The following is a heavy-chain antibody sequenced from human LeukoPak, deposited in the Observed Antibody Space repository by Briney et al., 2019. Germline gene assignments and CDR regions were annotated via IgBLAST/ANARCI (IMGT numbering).Heavy chain of an antibody. J-gene: IGHJ4*02. CDR2: IISISSYI. CDR3: ARVLNNYGDGY. D-gene: IGHD4-17*01. Sequence: GGSLRLSCAASGFTFSSYSMNWVRQAPGKGLEWVSSIISISSYIYYADSVKGRFTISRDNAKNSLYLQMNSLRAEDTAVYYCARVLNNYGDGYWGQGTLVTVSS. V-gene: IGHV3-21*01. CDR1: GFTFSSYS.